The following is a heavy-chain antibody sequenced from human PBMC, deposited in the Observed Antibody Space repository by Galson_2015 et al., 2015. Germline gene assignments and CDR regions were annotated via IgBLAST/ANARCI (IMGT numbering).Heavy chain of an antibody. CDR1: GFAFSTYS. Sequence: SLRLSCAASGFAFSTYSMNWVRQAPGKGLEWVSFISTSSSYIHYADSVKGRFTISRDNAKKLLYLQMNSLRVEDTAVYYCARAHNQGAAMYYYFDSWGQGTLVTVSS. CDR3: ARAHNQGAAMYYYFDS. J-gene: IGHJ4*02. CDR2: ISTSSSYI. V-gene: IGHV3-21*01. D-gene: IGHD2-2*01.